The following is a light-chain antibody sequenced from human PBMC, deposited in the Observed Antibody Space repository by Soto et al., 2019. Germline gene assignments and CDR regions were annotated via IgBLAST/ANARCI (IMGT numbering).Light chain of an antibody. J-gene: IGLJ2*01. Sequence: QSALTQPASVSASPGQSITISCTGSSSDIAVSSYVSWYRQHPGKAPELIIYEVTNRPSGVSYRFSGSKSGDTASLTVSGLQAEDEADYYCSSYTTSHGLVIGGGTKLTVL. CDR2: EVT. V-gene: IGLV2-14*01. CDR1: SSDIAVSSY. CDR3: SSYTTSHGLV.